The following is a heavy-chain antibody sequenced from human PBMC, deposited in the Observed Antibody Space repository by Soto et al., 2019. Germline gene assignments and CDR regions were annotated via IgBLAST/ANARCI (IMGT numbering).Heavy chain of an antibody. CDR1: GGTLSSYT. J-gene: IGHJ6*03. D-gene: IGHD4-17*01. CDR3: ARVVTTVTPQGTYYYYHMDV. CDR2: IIPIRDIT. V-gene: IGHV1-69*02. Sequence: ASVKVSCKASGGTLSSYTINWVRQAPGHGLEWMGRIIPIRDITNYAQMFQGRVPITADKSTSTAYMELSNLRSEDTAVYYCARVVTTVTPQGTYYYYHMDVWGKGTTVTVSS.